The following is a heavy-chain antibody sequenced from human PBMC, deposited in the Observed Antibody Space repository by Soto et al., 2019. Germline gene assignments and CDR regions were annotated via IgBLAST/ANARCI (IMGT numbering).Heavy chain of an antibody. J-gene: IGHJ4*02. CDR2: IKQDGSEK. D-gene: IGHD6-6*01. CDR1: GFTFSDYY. CDR3: TRSPIAAPDY. Sequence: EVQLVESGGGLVQPGGSLRLSCAASGFTFSDYYVSWVRQTPEKGLEWVATIKQDGSEKYYVDSVKGRFTISRDNANNSVYLQMSSLRAEDTAVYYCTRSPIAAPDYWGQGTLVTVSS. V-gene: IGHV3-7*01.